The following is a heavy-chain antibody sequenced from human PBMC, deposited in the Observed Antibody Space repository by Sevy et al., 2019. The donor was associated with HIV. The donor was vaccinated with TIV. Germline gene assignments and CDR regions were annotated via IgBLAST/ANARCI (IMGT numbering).Heavy chain of an antibody. Sequence: GGSLRLSCAASGFTFNYFNMNWVRQAPGKGLEWVSSISSGSSYIKYADSVQGRFTISRNNAKSSLYLQMNSLGADDTAVYYCARNRDYYDSSGFSYWGQGTLVTVSS. D-gene: IGHD3-22*01. CDR2: ISSGSSYI. CDR1: GFTFNYFN. CDR3: ARNRDYYDSSGFSY. J-gene: IGHJ4*02. V-gene: IGHV3-21*06.